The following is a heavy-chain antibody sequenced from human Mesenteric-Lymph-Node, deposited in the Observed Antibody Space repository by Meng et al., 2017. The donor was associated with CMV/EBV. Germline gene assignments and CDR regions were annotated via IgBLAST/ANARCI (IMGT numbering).Heavy chain of an antibody. J-gene: IGHJ6*02. CDR2: INPNSGGT. Sequence: ASVKVSCKASGYTFTGYYMHWVRQAPGQGLEWMGWINPNSGGTNYAQKFQGRVTMTRDTSISTAYMELSRLRSDDTAVYYCATTTPPYRDIVVAPVFPPYYFYGMDVWGQGTSVTVSS. CDR1: GYTFTGYY. D-gene: IGHD2-2*01. CDR3: ATTTPPYRDIVVAPVFPPYYFYGMDV. V-gene: IGHV1-2*02.